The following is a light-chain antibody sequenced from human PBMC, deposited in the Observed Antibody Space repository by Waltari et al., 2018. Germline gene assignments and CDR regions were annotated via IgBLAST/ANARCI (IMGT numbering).Light chain of an antibody. Sequence: DIVLTQSPGSLSSSPGERVTLSCRASQSVSRTLAWYQQKPGQAPRLLIFGASNRATCIPDRFSGSGSGTDFSLTISRLEPEDFAVYYCQHYVSLPATFGQGTKVEIK. CDR2: GAS. CDR1: QSVSRT. CDR3: QHYVSLPAT. J-gene: IGKJ1*01. V-gene: IGKV3-20*01.